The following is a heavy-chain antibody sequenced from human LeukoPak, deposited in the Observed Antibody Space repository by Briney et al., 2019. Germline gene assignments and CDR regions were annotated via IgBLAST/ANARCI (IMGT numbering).Heavy chain of an antibody. J-gene: IGHJ4*02. CDR2: IIPIFGTA. D-gene: IGHD2-15*01. CDR3: ARVGKGYCSGGSCYYFDY. CDR1: GGTFSSYA. Sequence: GSSVKVSCKASGGTFSSYAISWVRQAPGQGLEWMGGIIPIFGTANYAQKFQGSVTITADASTSTAYMELSSLRSEDTAVYYCARVGKGYCSGGSCYYFDYWGQGTLVSVSS. V-gene: IGHV1-69*01.